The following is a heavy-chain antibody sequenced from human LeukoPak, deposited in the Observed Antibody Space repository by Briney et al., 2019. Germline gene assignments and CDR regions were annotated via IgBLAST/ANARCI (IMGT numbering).Heavy chain of an antibody. J-gene: IGHJ5*02. D-gene: IGHD2-15*01. Sequence: PSETLSLTCTVSGGSISGYYWSWIRQSPGKGLEWIGYIYYSGSTNYNPSLKSRVTMSEDTSKNHFSLKVSSVTAADTAVYYCARAVVVAATVKWFDPWGQGTLVTVSS. CDR2: IYYSGST. V-gene: IGHV4-59*01. CDR1: GGSISGYY. CDR3: ARAVVVAATVKWFDP.